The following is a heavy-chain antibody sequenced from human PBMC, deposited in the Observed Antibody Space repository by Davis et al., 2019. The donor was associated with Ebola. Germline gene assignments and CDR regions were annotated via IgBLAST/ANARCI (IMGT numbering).Heavy chain of an antibody. V-gene: IGHV1-3*01. CDR1: GYTFTSYA. D-gene: IGHD3-16*02. Sequence: AASVKVSCKASGYTFTSYAMHWVRQAPGQRLEWMGWINAGNGNTKYSQKFQGRVTITRDTSASTAYMELSSLRSEDTAVYYCARLIGGVILLGMDVWGQGTTVTVSS. CDR2: INAGNGNT. J-gene: IGHJ6*02. CDR3: ARLIGGVILLGMDV.